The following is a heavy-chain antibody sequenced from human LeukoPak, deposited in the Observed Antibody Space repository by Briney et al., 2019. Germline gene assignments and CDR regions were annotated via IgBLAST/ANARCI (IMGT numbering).Heavy chain of an antibody. CDR1: GGSFRSFY. Sequence: PSETLSLTCAVYGGSFRSFYWSWVRQPPGKGLEWIASMYHDGRTSYNPSLESRVTISIDTSTNQFSLKLSSVTAADTAVYYCASDHKSITMRKGQYFDYWGQGVLVTVSS. CDR3: ASDHKSITMRKGQYFDY. D-gene: IGHD1-14*01. V-gene: IGHV4-34*01. J-gene: IGHJ4*02. CDR2: MYHDGRT.